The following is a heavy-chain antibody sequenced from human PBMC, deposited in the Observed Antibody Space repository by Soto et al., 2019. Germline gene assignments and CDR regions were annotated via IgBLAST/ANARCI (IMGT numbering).Heavy chain of an antibody. Sequence: EVQLVESGGGLVKPGGSLRLSCAASGFTFSSYSMNWVRQAPGKGLEWVSSISSSSSYIYYADSVKGRFTISRDNAKNYLYQHMNSPRADDTAVYYCARDPLWLPADWYFDLWGRGTLVTVSS. V-gene: IGHV3-21*01. CDR2: ISSSSSYI. J-gene: IGHJ2*01. CDR1: GFTFSSYS. D-gene: IGHD3-10*01. CDR3: ARDPLWLPADWYFDL.